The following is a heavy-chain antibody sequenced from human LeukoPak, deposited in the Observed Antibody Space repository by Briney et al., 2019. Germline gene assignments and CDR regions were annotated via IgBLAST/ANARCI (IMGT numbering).Heavy chain of an antibody. CDR2: IYHSEST. CDR1: GGSISSSY. D-gene: IGHD4-23*01. V-gene: IGHV4-59*08. J-gene: IGHJ4*02. CDR3: ARQAGGTSGPFDY. Sequence: SETLSLTCTVSGGSISSSYCSWIRQPPGKGLEWIGYIYHSESTNYNPSLKSRVTISVDTSKNQFSLKLSSVTAADAAVYYCARQAGGTSGPFDYWGQGTLVTVSS.